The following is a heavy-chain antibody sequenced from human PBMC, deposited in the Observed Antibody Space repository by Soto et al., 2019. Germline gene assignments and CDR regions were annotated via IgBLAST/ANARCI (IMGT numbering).Heavy chain of an antibody. Sequence: QVQLVQSGAEVKKPGASVKVSCKASGYTFSDYQMHWVRQAPGQGLEWMGWINPNSGGTNYAQKFQDWVTMTRDPSISTAYMELRRLRSDDTAVYYCARGGGRQQLVFDSWGQGTLVTVSS. CDR2: INPNSGGT. D-gene: IGHD6-13*01. V-gene: IGHV1-2*04. CDR3: ARGGGRQQLVFDS. J-gene: IGHJ4*02. CDR1: GYTFSDYQ.